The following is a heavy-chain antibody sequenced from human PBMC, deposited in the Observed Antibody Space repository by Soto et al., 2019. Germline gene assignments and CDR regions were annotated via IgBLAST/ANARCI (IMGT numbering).Heavy chain of an antibody. CDR1: GYSISSGYP. CDR2: VHYSGNT. D-gene: IGHD2-15*01. CDR3: ARQDRVVAEGRWFDP. V-gene: IGHV4-38-2*02. J-gene: IGHJ5*02. Sequence: PSETLSLTCTVSGYSISSGYPWAWIRQPPGKGLEWLGSVHYSGNTYYNPSLKSRLTISVDKSKNQFSLNLSSVTAADTAVYYCARQDRVVAEGRWFDPWGQGTLVTVSS.